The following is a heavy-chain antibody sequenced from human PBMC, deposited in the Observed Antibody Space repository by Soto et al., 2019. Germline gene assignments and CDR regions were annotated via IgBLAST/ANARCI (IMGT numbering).Heavy chain of an antibody. Sequence: ASVKVSCEACGGTFRSYAISWVRQAPGQGLEWMGGIIPIFGTANYAQKFQGRVTITADESTSTAYMELSSLRSEDTAVYYCASIDGSGSWAFDIWGQGTMVTVSS. CDR1: GGTFRSYA. D-gene: IGHD3-10*01. V-gene: IGHV1-69*13. CDR3: ASIDGSGSWAFDI. CDR2: IIPIFGTA. J-gene: IGHJ3*02.